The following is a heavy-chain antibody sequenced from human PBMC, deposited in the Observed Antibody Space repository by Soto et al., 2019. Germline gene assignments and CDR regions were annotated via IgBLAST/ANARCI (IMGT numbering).Heavy chain of an antibody. CDR1: GGSISSYY. CDR2: IYYSGST. Sequence: SETLSLTCTVSGGSISSYYWSWIRQPPGKGLEWIGYIYYSGSTNYNPSLKSRVTISVDKSNNQFSPKLSSVTAADTAVYYCARLARGRFGVPYWGQGTLVTVSS. J-gene: IGHJ4*02. D-gene: IGHD3-10*01. CDR3: ARLARGRFGVPY. V-gene: IGHV4-59*08.